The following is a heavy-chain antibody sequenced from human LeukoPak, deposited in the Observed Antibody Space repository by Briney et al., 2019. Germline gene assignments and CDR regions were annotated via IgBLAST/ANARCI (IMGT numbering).Heavy chain of an antibody. Sequence: GGSLRLSCAASGFTFSSYGMHWVRQAPGKGLEWVAVIWYDGSNKYYADSVKGRFTISRDNSKNSLYLQMNSLRAEDTAVYYCARGPSLFTFGGVTPYWGQGTLVTVSS. CDR3: ARGPSLFTFGGVTPY. V-gene: IGHV3-33*01. CDR2: IWYDGSNK. J-gene: IGHJ4*02. CDR1: GFTFSSYG. D-gene: IGHD3-16*01.